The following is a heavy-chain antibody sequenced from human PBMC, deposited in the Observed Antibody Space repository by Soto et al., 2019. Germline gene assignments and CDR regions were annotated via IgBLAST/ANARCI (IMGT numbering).Heavy chain of an antibody. CDR2: IKGDGVTT. D-gene: IGHD3-9*01. J-gene: IGHJ4*02. CDR3: ARGGLHGYYKDN. Sequence: EVQLVESGGGLVQPGESLRLSCAASGFTFSSYWIHWVRQAPGEGLLWVSRIKGDGVTTNYADSVKGRFTVSRDNAENTVYLQMNSLRAEDTAIYYCARGGLHGYYKDNWGQGTLVTVSS. V-gene: IGHV3-74*01. CDR1: GFTFSSYW.